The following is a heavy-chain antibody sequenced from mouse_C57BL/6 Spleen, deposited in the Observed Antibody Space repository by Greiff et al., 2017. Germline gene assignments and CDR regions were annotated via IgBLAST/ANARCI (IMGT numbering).Heavy chain of an antibody. CDR1: GYTFTEYT. CDR2: FYPGSGSI. CDR3: ARRNYYGSRRDYAMDY. Sequence: QVQLKESGAELVKPGASVKLSCKASGYTFTEYTIHWVKQRSGQGLEWIGWFYPGSGSIKYNEKFKDKATLTADKSSSTVYMELSRLTSEDSAVYFCARRNYYGSRRDYAMDYWGQGTSVTVSS. J-gene: IGHJ4*01. V-gene: IGHV1-62-2*01. D-gene: IGHD1-1*01.